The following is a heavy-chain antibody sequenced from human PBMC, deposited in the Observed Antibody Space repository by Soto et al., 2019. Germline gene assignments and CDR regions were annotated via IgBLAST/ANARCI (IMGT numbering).Heavy chain of an antibody. J-gene: IGHJ6*03. CDR2: IKQDGSEK. V-gene: IGHV3-7*01. CDR1: GFTFSSYW. D-gene: IGHD3-3*01. Sequence: GGSLRLSCAASGFTFSSYWMSWVRQAPGKGLEWVANIKQDGSEKYYVDSVKGRFTISRDNAKNSLYLQMNSLRAEDTAVYYCANLDLWSGYYYYYYYYMDVWGKWTTVTVAS. CDR3: ANLDLWSGYYYYYYYYMDV.